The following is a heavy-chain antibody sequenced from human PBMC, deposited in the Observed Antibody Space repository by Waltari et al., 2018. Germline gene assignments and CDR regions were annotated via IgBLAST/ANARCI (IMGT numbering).Heavy chain of an antibody. CDR2: ISTNTGNP. J-gene: IGHJ1*01. D-gene: IGHD2-2*01. CDR1: GNNFTNHS. CDR3: ARGPPDHATRNEYFHL. Sequence: VPPVPTGAELPKAGASGEGSRKAFGNNFTNHSIKWVPQAPGQRLEWMGWISTNTGNPRNAQGFTGRFVFSLDTSVSTAYLQINSLRVEDTGVYYCARGPPDHATRNEYFHLWGQGTLVTVSS. V-gene: IGHV7-4-1*02.